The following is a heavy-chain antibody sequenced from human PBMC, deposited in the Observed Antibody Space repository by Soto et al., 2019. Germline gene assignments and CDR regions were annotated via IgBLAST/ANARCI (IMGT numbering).Heavy chain of an antibody. CDR3: ATLGFYDCWSGFRKGSWFDP. CDR2: INHSGST. D-gene: IGHD3-3*01. J-gene: IGHJ5*02. V-gene: IGHV4-34*01. Sequence: QVQLQQWGAGLLKPSETVSLTCAVYGGSFIGYYGTWIRQPPGKGLEWIGEINHSGSTNDNPSLNGRVTISADTFMNRCSLRLGSVTAADRAVYYCATLGFYDCWSGFRKGSWFDPWGQGTLVTVSS. CDR1: GGSFIGYY.